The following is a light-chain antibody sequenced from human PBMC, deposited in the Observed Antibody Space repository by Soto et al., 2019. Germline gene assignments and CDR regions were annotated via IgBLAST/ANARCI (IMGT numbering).Light chain of an antibody. CDR3: QQYNSYPWT. V-gene: IGKV1-5*01. Sequence: DIPMTQSPSTLSASVGDRVTITCRASQGISSWLAWYQQKPGKAPKLLIYDASSLESGVPSRFSGSGSGTEFTLTISSLQPDDFATYYCQQYNSYPWTFGQGTKVEIK. CDR2: DAS. CDR1: QGISSW. J-gene: IGKJ1*01.